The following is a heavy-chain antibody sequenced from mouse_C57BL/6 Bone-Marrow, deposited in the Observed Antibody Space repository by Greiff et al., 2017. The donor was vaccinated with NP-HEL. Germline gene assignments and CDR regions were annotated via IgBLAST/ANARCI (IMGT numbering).Heavy chain of an antibody. CDR1: GFSLSTFGMG. Sequence: QVTLKESGPGILQPSQTLSLTCSFSGFSLSTFGMGVGWIRQPSGKGLEWLAHIWWDDDKYYNPALKSRLTISKDTSKNQVFLKIANVDTADTATYYCARKDYGSSPHYFDYWGQGTTLTVSS. V-gene: IGHV8-8*01. CDR3: ARKDYGSSPHYFDY. D-gene: IGHD1-1*01. CDR2: IWWDDDK. J-gene: IGHJ2*01.